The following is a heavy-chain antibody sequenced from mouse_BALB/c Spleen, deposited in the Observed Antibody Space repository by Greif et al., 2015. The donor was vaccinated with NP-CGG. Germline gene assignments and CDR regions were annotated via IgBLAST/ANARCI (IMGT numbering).Heavy chain of an antibody. J-gene: IGHJ4*01. CDR1: GYTFSSYW. CDR2: ILPGSGST. CDR3: AGGEYGNLYAMDY. V-gene: IGHV1-9*01. D-gene: IGHD2-10*02. Sequence: QVQLQQSGAELMKPGASVKISCKATGYTFSSYWIEWVKQRPGHGLEWIGEILPGSGSTNYNEKFKGKATFTADTSSNTAYMQLSSLTSEDSAFYYCAGGEYGNLYAMDYWGQGTSVTVSS.